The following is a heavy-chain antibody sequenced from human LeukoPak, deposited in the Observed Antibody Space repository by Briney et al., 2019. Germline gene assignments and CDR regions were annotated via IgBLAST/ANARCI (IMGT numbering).Heavy chain of an antibody. CDR2: IYSGGST. CDR1: GFTVSSNY. Sequence: GGSLRLSCAASGFTVSSNYMSWVRQAPGKGLEWVSVIYSGGSTYYADSVKGRFTISRDNSKNTLYLQMNSLRAEDTAVDYCARGPDPDAFDIWGQGTMVTVSS. V-gene: IGHV3-66*01. CDR3: ARGPDPDAFDI. J-gene: IGHJ3*02.